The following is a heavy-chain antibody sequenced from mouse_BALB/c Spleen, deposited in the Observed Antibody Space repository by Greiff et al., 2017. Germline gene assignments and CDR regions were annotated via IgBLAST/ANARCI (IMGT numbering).Heavy chain of an antibody. CDR2: ISNGGGST. V-gene: IGHV5-12-2*01. CDR1: GFTFSSYT. D-gene: IGHD3-3*01. Sequence: EVMLVESGGGLVQPGGSLKLSCAASGFTFSSYTMSWVRQTPEKRLEWVAYISNGGGSTYYPDTVKGRFTISRDNAKNTLYLQMSSLKSEDTAMYYCARGGPGQGFAYWGQGTLVTVSA. J-gene: IGHJ3*01. CDR3: ARGGPGQGFAY.